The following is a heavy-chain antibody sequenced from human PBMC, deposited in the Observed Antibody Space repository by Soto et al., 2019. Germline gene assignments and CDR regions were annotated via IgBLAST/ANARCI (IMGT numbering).Heavy chain of an antibody. CDR1: GGSISSGGYY. CDR2: ISYSGST. Sequence: PSETLCLTCTVSGGSISSGGYYWSWIRQHPGTGLEWIGHISYSGSTYYNTSLKSRVTISVDTSKNQFSLKLSSVTAADTAVYYCARRVDYVWGSYRYSPYFDYRGQGTLVTVSS. J-gene: IGHJ4*02. V-gene: IGHV4-30-4*01. D-gene: IGHD3-16*02. CDR3: ARRVDYVWGSYRYSPYFDY.